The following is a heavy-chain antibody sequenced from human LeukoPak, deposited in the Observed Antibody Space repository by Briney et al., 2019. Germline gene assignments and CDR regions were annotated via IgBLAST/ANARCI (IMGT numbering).Heavy chain of an antibody. V-gene: IGHV4-39*07. CDR1: GGSISSSSYY. CDR3: ARAPRGSYDWFDP. Sequence: SETLSLTCTVSGGSISSSSYYWGWIRQPPGKGLEWIGSIYYSGSTYYNPSLKSRVTISVDTSKNQFSLKLSSVTAADTAVYYCARAPRGSYDWFDPWGQGTLVTVSS. J-gene: IGHJ5*02. D-gene: IGHD1-26*01. CDR2: IYYSGST.